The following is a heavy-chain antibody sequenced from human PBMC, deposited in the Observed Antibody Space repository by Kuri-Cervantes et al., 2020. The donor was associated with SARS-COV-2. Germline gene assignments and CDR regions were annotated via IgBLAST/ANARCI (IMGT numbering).Heavy chain of an antibody. V-gene: IGHV3-71*01. J-gene: IGHJ4*02. CDR3: ARDRTPHYYDSSGYQYYFDY. CDR1: GFTFSSYS. Sequence: GGSLRLSCAASGFTFSSYSMNWVRQAPGKGLEWVGFIRSKAYGGTTEYAASVKGRFTISRDNSKNTLYLQMNSLRAEDTAVYYCARDRTPHYYDSSGYQYYFDYWGQGTLVTVSS. CDR2: IRSKAYGGTT. D-gene: IGHD3-22*01.